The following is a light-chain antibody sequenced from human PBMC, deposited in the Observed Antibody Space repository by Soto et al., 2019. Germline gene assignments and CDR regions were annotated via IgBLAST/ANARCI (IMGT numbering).Light chain of an antibody. V-gene: IGKV3-20*01. Sequence: EIVLTQSPGTLSLSPGERATLSCRASQSVSSSFLFWYQQKPGQAPRLLIYGASSRATGIPDRFSGSGSGTEFTITIYILEPEDFTMYYCQLYGTSLTYTFGQRMQLEIK. CDR2: GAS. J-gene: IGKJ2*01. CDR3: QLYGTSLTYT. CDR1: QSVSSSF.